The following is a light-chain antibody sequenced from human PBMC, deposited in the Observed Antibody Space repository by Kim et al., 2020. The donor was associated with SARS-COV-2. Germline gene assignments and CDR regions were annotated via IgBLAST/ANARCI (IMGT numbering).Light chain of an antibody. Sequence: VSPGQTASITCSGDKLGDKYACWYQQKPGQSPVLLIYQDDQRPSGIPERFSGSNSGNTATLTISGTQAMDEADYYCQAWDSSTAGVFGGGTQLTVL. CDR3: QAWDSSTAGV. J-gene: IGLJ2*01. V-gene: IGLV3-1*01. CDR2: QDD. CDR1: KLGDKY.